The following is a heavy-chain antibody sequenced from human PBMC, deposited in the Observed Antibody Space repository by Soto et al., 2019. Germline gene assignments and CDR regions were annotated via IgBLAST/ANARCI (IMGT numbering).Heavy chain of an antibody. V-gene: IGHV1-58*01. J-gene: IGHJ4*02. CDR2: IIVGTGNT. CDR3: ASVGSGL. Sequence: QKQLVQSGPEVKKPGTSVKVSCKASGFNFATSAVQWVRQARGQGLEWIGWIIVGTGNTNHAQKFRERFTVTRDVSTRTAYLEARRLISADAAVYYCASVGSGLWGQGTLVTVSS. CDR1: GFNFATSA.